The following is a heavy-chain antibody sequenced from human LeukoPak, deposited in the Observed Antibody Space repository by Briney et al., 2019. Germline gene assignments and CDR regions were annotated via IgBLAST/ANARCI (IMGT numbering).Heavy chain of an antibody. CDR1: GYTFTSYA. D-gene: IGHD2-21*02. Sequence: ASVKVSCKASGYTFTSYAMNWVRQAPGQGLGWVGCRNTNTGNPTYAQGFIGRLVFLLDTSVSTAYLQISSLKAEDTAVYYCARGYCGGDCYPPDYWGQGTLVTVSS. CDR2: RNTNTGNP. CDR3: ARGYCGGDCYPPDY. V-gene: IGHV7-4-1*02. J-gene: IGHJ4*02.